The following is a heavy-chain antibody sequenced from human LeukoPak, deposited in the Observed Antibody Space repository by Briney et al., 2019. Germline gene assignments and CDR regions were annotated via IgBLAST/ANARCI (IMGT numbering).Heavy chain of an antibody. D-gene: IGHD6-13*01. CDR3: ASEGTPVVAAGMWGYRYYYMDV. V-gene: IGHV3-20*04. J-gene: IGHJ6*03. Sequence: PGGSLRLSCAACGFTFDEYDMSWVRHAPGKGLEWVAGINWNGGDTGYADSVKGRFSISRDNARNSLYLQMKGLRAEDTAFYYGASEGTPVVAAGMWGYRYYYMDVWGKGTTVTVSS. CDR2: INWNGGDT. CDR1: GFTFDEYD.